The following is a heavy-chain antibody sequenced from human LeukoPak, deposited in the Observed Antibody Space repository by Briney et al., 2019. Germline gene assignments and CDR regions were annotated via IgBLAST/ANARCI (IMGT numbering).Heavy chain of an antibody. Sequence: SETLSLTCAVYGGSFSGYYWSWIRQPPGKGLEWIGEINHSGSTNYNPSLKSRVTISVDTSKNQFSLKLSSVTAADTAVYYCAIHIVVVPAAKKTNWFDPWGQGTLVTASS. D-gene: IGHD2-2*01. CDR2: INHSGST. CDR3: AIHIVVVPAAKKTNWFDP. J-gene: IGHJ5*02. CDR1: GGSFSGYY. V-gene: IGHV4-34*01.